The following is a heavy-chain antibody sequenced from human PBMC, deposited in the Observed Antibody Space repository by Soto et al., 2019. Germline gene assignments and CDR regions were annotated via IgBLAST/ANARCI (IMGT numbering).Heavy chain of an antibody. V-gene: IGHV4-31*03. Sequence: SETLSLTCTVSGASIISDGYYWTWIRQHPGKGLEWLGYIHYSGGATYSPSYNPSLESRMAISVDISKSLFSLKLTSVPAADTAVYSCATVPTHCQASIGYQPFHPWVQGTLLTVSS. D-gene: IGHD3-22*01. J-gene: IGHJ5*02. CDR1: GASIISDGYY. CDR2: IHYSGGATYSP. CDR3: ATVPTHCQASIGYQPFHP.